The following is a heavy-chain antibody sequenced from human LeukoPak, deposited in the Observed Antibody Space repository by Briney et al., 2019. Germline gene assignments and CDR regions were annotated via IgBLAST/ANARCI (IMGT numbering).Heavy chain of an antibody. CDR1: GFTFSSYA. CDR2: ISYDGSNK. D-gene: IGHD4-23*01. J-gene: IGHJ4*02. CDR3: ARDPDLDYGGLTSDY. Sequence: GGSLRLSCAASGFTFSSYAMHWVRQAPGKGLKWVAVISYDGSNKYYADSVKGRFTISRDNSKNTLYLQMNSLRAEDMAVYYCARDPDLDYGGLTSDYWGQGTLVTVSS. V-gene: IGHV3-30-3*01.